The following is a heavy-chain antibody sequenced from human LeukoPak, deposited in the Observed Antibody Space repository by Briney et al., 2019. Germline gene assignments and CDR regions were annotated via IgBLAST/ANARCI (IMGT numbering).Heavy chain of an antibody. CDR1: GYTFTGYY. V-gene: IGHV1-2*06. CDR2: INPNSGGT. D-gene: IGHD1-26*01. CDR3: ARVTRLLGATIDY. J-gene: IGHJ4*02. Sequence: ASVKVSCKASGYTFTGYYMHWVRQAPGQGLEWMGRINPNSGGTNYAQKFQGRVTMTRDTSISTAYMELSRLRSDDTAVYYYARVTRLLGATIDYWGQGTLVTVSS.